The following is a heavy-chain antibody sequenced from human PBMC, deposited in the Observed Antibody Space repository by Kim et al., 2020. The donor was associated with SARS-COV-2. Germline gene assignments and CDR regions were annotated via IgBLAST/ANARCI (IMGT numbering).Heavy chain of an antibody. D-gene: IGHD6-13*01. J-gene: IGHJ4*02. CDR1: GGTFSSYA. V-gene: IGHV1-69*13. Sequence: SVKVSCKASGGTFSSYAISWVRQAPGQGLEWMGGIIPIFGTANYAQKFQGRVTITADESTSTAYMELSSLRSEDTAVYYCARVAAAGTRVYYFDYWGQGTLVTVSS. CDR2: IIPIFGTA. CDR3: ARVAAAGTRVYYFDY.